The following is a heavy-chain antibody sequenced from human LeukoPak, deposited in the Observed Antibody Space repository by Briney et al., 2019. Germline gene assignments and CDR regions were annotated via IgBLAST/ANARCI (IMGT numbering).Heavy chain of an antibody. CDR3: ARDVKIYRATTFDY. D-gene: IGHD2-2*02. Sequence: HSGGSLRLSCAASGFTFSSYWMSWVRQAPGKGLEWVANIKQDGSEKYYVDSVKGRFTISRDNAENSLYLQMNSLRAEDTAVYYCARDVKIYRATTFDYWGQGTLVAVSS. CDR2: IKQDGSEK. CDR1: GFTFSSYW. J-gene: IGHJ4*02. V-gene: IGHV3-7*01.